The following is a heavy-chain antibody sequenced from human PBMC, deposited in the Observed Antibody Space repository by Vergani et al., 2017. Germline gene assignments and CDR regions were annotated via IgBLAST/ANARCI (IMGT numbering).Heavy chain of an antibody. CDR1: GFTFDDYA. CDR3: ARGYYGLDV. V-gene: IGHV3-9*01. J-gene: IGHJ6*02. CDR2: ISWNSGSI. Sequence: EVQLVESGGGLVQPGRSLRLSCAASGFTFDDYAMHWVRQAPGKGLEWVSGISWNSGSIGYADSVKGRFTISRDNAKNSLYLQMNSLRAEDTAVYYCARGYYGLDVWGQGTTVTVSS.